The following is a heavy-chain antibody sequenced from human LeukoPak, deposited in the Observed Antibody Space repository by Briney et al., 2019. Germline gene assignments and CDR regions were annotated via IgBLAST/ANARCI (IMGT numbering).Heavy chain of an antibody. CDR1: GYTFTSYD. CDR2: MNPNSGNT. D-gene: IGHD4-11*01. Sequence: ASVKVSCKASGYTFTSYDINWVRQAPGQGLEWMGWMNPNSGNTGYAQKFQGRVTMTRNTSISTAYMELSSLRSEDTAVYYCARGGYSNYRRYNWFDPWGQGTLVTVSS. CDR3: ARGGYSNYRRYNWFDP. V-gene: IGHV1-8*01. J-gene: IGHJ5*02.